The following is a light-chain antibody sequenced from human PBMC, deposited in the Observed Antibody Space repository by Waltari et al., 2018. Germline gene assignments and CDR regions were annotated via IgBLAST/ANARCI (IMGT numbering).Light chain of an antibody. Sequence: QSVLTQPPSASGTPGQRVTMSCSGRSSHIGVNYVYWYPHRPGTAPTPLLYSNNERPSGVPDRFSGSKSGTSASLAINGLRSEDEADYYCAAWDDRLSAWVFGGRTKLTVL. J-gene: IGLJ3*02. V-gene: IGLV1-47*02. CDR2: SNN. CDR3: AAWDDRLSAWV. CDR1: SSHIGVNY.